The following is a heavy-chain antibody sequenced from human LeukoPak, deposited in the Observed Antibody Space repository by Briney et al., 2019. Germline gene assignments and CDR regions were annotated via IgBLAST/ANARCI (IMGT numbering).Heavy chain of an antibody. V-gene: IGHV3-23*01. D-gene: IGHD3-22*01. J-gene: IGHJ4*02. CDR1: GFTFSSYA. CDR2: ISGSGGST. CDR3: AKAANYYYDSSGYFDS. Sequence: GGSLRLSCAASGFTFSSYAMSWVRQAPGKGLEWVSAISGSGGSTYYADSVKGRFTISRDNSKNTLYLQMSSLRAEDTAVYYCAKAANYYYDSSGYFDSWGQGTLVTVSS.